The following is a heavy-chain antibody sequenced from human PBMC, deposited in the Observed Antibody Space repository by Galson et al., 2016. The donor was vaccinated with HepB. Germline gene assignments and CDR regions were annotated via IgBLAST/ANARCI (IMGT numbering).Heavy chain of an antibody. J-gene: IGHJ4*02. CDR2: IYSSGTT. CDR3: VKDDGSWY. CDR1: GLTVRSDY. Sequence: SLRLSCAASGLTVRSDYMSWVRQSPGKGLEWVSVIYSSGTTYYADSVKGRFTISRDNSKNTLYLQMSSLRAEDTAVYYCVKDDGSWYWGQGTLVTVSS. V-gene: IGHV3-66*03. D-gene: IGHD6-13*01.